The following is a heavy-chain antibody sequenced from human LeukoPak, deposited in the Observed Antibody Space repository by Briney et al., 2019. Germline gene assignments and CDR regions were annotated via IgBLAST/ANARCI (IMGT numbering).Heavy chain of an antibody. Sequence: SETLSLTCTVSGGSISSYYWGWIRQPPGKGLEWIGYIYYSGSTNYNPSLKSRVTISVDTSKNQFSLKLSSVTAADTAVYYCARADRITMVRGVILFDYWGQGTLVTVSS. CDR1: GGSISSYY. CDR2: IYYSGST. CDR3: ARADRITMVRGVILFDY. D-gene: IGHD3-10*01. J-gene: IGHJ4*02. V-gene: IGHV4-59*01.